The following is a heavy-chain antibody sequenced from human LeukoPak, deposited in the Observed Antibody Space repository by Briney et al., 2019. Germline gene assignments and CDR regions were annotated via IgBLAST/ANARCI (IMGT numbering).Heavy chain of an antibody. V-gene: IGHV3-13*01. Sequence: GGSLRLSCAASGFTFSSFDTHWVRQPTGQGLEWVSTIGTASDTYYPGSVEGRFTLSRDNARNSLYLQMNSLTAGDTAVYYCARGPPRGKYYYMDVWGKGTTVTVSS. CDR3: ARGPPRGKYYYMDV. D-gene: IGHD1-1*01. CDR2: IGTASDT. J-gene: IGHJ6*03. CDR1: GFTFSSFD.